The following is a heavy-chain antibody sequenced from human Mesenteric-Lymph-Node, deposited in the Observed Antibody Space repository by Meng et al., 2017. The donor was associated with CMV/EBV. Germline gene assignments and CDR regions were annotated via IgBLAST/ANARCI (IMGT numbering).Heavy chain of an antibody. Sequence: SETLSLTCTVSGYSISSGYYWGWIRQPPGKGLEWIGSIYHSGSTYYNPSLKSRVTISVDTSKNQFSLKLSSVTAADTAVYYCARGEVGATGAGYYYYAMDVWGQGTAVTVSS. J-gene: IGHJ6*02. CDR3: ARGEVGATGAGYYYYAMDV. CDR2: IYHSGST. V-gene: IGHV4-38-2*02. D-gene: IGHD1-26*01. CDR1: GYSISSGYY.